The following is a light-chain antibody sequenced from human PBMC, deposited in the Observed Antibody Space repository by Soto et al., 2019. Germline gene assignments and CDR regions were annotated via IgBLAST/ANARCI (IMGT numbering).Light chain of an antibody. CDR2: DAS. CDR3: QQYYNLPIT. V-gene: IGKV1-33*01. CDR1: LPISNY. J-gene: IGKJ5*01. Sequence: DIQMTQSPSSLSASVGARATITGRASLPISNYLAWNQQKPGKAPKVLIYDASNLETGVPSRFSGSGSGTDFTFTISSLQPEDIATYYCQQYYNLPITFGQGTRLEI.